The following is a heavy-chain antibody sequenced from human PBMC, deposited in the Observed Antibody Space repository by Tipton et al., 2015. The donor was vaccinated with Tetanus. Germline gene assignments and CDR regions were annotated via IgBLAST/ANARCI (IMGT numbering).Heavy chain of an antibody. CDR2: IYIPEGT. CDR1: GDSISRSY. J-gene: IGHJ3*01. V-gene: IGHV4-59*01. Sequence: TLSLTCTVSGDSISRSYWSWIRQSPGKGLEWIGYIYIPEGTIYNPSLQSRVIISVDTSKSQVSLRLTSVTAADTAIYYCARAANNSRRRGHDVWGQGTKVIVSS. D-gene: IGHD2/OR15-2a*01. CDR3: ARAANNSRRRGHDV.